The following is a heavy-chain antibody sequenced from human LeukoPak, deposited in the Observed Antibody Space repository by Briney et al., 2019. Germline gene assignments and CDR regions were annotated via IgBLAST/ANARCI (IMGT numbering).Heavy chain of an antibody. CDR2: ISSSSSYI. D-gene: IGHD3-22*01. CDR3: ARDRSRAGYYDSSGYYPPDAFDI. V-gene: IGHV3-21*01. CDR1: GFTFSSYS. Sequence: GGSLRLSCAASGFTFSSYSMNWVRQAPGKGLEWVSSISSSSSYIYYAGSVKGRFTISRDNAKNSLYLQMNSLRAEDTAVYYCARDRSRAGYYDSSGYYPPDAFDIWGQGTMVTVSS. J-gene: IGHJ3*02.